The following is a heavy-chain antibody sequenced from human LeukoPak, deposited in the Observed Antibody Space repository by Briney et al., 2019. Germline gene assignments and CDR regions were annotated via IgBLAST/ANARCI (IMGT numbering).Heavy chain of an antibody. D-gene: IGHD1-1*01. J-gene: IGHJ4*02. CDR2: ISSSSSYI. Sequence: GGSLRLSCAASGFTFSDYYMSWIRQAPGKGLEWVSSISSSSSYIYYADSVKGRFTISRDNAKNSLYLQMNSLRAEDTAVYYCARYNWNDGGYYFDYWGQGTLVTVSS. CDR1: GFTFSDYY. V-gene: IGHV3-11*06. CDR3: ARYNWNDGGYYFDY.